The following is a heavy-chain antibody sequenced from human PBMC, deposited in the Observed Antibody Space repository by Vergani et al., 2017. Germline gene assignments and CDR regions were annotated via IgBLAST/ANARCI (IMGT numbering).Heavy chain of an antibody. Sequence: QVQLVQSGAEVKKPGSSVKVSCKASGGTFSSYAISWVRQAPGQGLEWMGRIIPILGIANYAQKFQGKVTITADKSTSTAYMELSSLRSEDTAVYYCARDTGVYGDYDYWGQGTLVTVSS. CDR1: GGTFSSYA. D-gene: IGHD4-17*01. CDR2: IIPILGIA. V-gene: IGHV1-69*04. CDR3: ARDTGVYGDYDY. J-gene: IGHJ4*02.